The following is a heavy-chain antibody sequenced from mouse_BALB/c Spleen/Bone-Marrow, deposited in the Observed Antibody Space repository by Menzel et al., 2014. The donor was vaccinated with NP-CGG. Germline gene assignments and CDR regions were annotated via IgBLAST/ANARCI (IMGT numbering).Heavy chain of an antibody. CDR3: VRRDSSGYWFAY. V-gene: IGHV10-1*02. J-gene: IGHJ3*01. Sequence: EVQVVESGGGLVQPKGSLKLSCAASGFTFNTYAMNWVRQAPGKGLEWVARIRSKSNNYATYYADSVKDRFTTSRDDSQSMLYLQMNNLKTEDTAMYYCVRRDSSGYWFAYWGQGTLVTVSA. CDR1: GFTFNTYA. D-gene: IGHD3-2*01. CDR2: IRSKSNNYAT.